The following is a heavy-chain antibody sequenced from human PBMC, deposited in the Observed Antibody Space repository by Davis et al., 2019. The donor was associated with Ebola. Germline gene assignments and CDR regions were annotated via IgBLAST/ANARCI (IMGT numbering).Heavy chain of an antibody. V-gene: IGHV3-30*18. CDR1: GFTFSSYG. Sequence: GVSLKISCAASGFTFSSYGMHWVRQAPGKGLEWVAVISYDGSNKYYADSVKGRFTISRDNSKNTLYLQMNSLRAEDTAVYYCAKDRDAAAGFDWGQGTLVTVSS. D-gene: IGHD6-13*01. CDR2: ISYDGSNK. CDR3: AKDRDAAAGFD. J-gene: IGHJ4*02.